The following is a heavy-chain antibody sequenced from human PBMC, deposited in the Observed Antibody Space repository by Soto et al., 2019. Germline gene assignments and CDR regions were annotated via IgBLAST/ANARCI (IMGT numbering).Heavy chain of an antibody. CDR2: INHSGST. CDR1: GGSFSGYY. J-gene: IGHJ5*02. Sequence: QVQLQQWGAGLLKPSETLSLTCAVYGGSFSGYYWSWIRQPPGKGLEWIGEINHSGSTNYNPSLKSRVTISVDTSKNQFSLKLSSVTAADTAVYYCARGAGAVAVQGWFDPWGQGTLVTVSS. V-gene: IGHV4-34*01. D-gene: IGHD6-19*01. CDR3: ARGAGAVAVQGWFDP.